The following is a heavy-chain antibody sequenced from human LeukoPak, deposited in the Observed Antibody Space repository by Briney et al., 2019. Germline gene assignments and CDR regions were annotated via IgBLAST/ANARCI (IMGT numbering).Heavy chain of an antibody. V-gene: IGHV1-24*01. J-gene: IGHJ6*02. CDR3: ATGCSSTSCSKWGYYYYGMDA. Sequence: ASVKVSCKVSGYTLTELSMHWVRQAPGKGLEWMGGFDPEDGETIYAQKFQGRVTMTEDTSTDTAYMELSSLRSEDTAVYYCATGCSSTSCSKWGYYYYGMDAWGQGTTVTVSS. CDR2: FDPEDGET. D-gene: IGHD2-2*01. CDR1: GYTLTELS.